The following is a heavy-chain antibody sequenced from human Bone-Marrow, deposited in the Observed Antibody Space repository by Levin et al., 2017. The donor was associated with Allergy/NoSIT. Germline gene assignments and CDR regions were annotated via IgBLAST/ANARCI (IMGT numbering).Heavy chain of an antibody. J-gene: IGHJ4*02. V-gene: IGHV3-7*01. CDR2: IKGDGTEK. CDR1: GFSFSSYW. CDR3: AREPAALDY. Sequence: GESLKISCAGAGFSFSSYWMSWVRQAPGKGLEWVANIKGDGTEKYYVDSVKGRFTISRDNAKNSVYLQMNSLRVEGTAVYYCAREPAALDYWGQGTQVTVSS. D-gene: IGHD2-2*01.